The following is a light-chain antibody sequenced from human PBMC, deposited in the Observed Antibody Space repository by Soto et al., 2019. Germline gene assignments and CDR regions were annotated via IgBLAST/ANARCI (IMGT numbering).Light chain of an antibody. Sequence: QSVLTQPPSASGTPGQRVTSSCSGSSPNIGSNTVNWYQQLPGTAPKLLIYTNNQRPSGVPVRFSGSKSGTSASLAISGLQSEDEADYFCAAWDDSLSGVVFGGGTKLTVL. CDR3: AAWDDSLSGVV. CDR2: TNN. CDR1: SPNIGSNT. J-gene: IGLJ3*02. V-gene: IGLV1-44*01.